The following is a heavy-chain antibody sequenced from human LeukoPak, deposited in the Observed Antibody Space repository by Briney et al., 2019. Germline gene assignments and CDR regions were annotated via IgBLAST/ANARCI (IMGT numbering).Heavy chain of an antibody. Sequence: GGSLRLSCAAFGFTFSVYSMNWVRQAPGKGLEWISYIGIDSGNTNYADSVKGRFTISGDKAKNSLYLQMNSLRVEDTAVYYCARDYKYAFDNWGQGTLVTVSS. J-gene: IGHJ4*02. CDR3: ARDYKYAFDN. CDR1: GFTFSVYS. D-gene: IGHD5-24*01. V-gene: IGHV3-48*01. CDR2: IGIDSGNT.